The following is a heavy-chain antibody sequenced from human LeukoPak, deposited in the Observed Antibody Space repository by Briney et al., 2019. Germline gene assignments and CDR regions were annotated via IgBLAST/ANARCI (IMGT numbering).Heavy chain of an antibody. CDR2: ISGSGDST. V-gene: IGHV3-23*01. D-gene: IGHD5-18*01. CDR1: GFTFSSYA. Sequence: GGSLRLSCAASGFTFSSYAMSWVRQAPGKGLEWVSAISGSGDSTYFADSVKGRFTISRDNAKNTLYLQMNSLRAEDTAVYYCAKHRVDTVMVLPLDYWGQGTLVTVSS. J-gene: IGHJ4*02. CDR3: AKHRVDTVMVLPLDY.